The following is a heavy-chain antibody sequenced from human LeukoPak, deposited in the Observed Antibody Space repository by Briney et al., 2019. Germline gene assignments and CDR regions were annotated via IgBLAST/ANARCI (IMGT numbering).Heavy chain of an antibody. CDR1: GGTFSSYA. Sequence: ASVKVSCKASGGTFSSYAISWVRQAPGQGLEWMGGIIPIFGTANYAQKFQGRVTITADESTSTAYMELSSLRSEDTAVYYCARVELGYCSGGSCYWPYWGQGTLVTVSS. CDR3: ARVELGYCSGGSCYWPY. D-gene: IGHD2-15*01. CDR2: IIPIFGTA. V-gene: IGHV1-69*13. J-gene: IGHJ4*02.